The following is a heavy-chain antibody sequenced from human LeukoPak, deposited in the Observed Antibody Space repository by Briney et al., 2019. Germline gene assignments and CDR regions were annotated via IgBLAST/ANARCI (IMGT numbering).Heavy chain of an antibody. V-gene: IGHV4-59*01. Sequence: SETLSLTCTVSGGSISSYYWSWIRQPPGKGLEWIGYIYYSGSTNYNPSLKSRVTISVDTSKNQFSLKLSSVTAADTAVYYCARARYYYDSSGPLTFPFDYWGQGTLVTVSS. CDR2: IYYSGST. CDR3: ARARYYYDSSGPLTFPFDY. CDR1: GGSISSYY. J-gene: IGHJ4*02. D-gene: IGHD3-22*01.